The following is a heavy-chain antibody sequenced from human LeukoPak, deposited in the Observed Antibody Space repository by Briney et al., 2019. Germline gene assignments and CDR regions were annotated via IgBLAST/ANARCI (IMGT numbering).Heavy chain of an antibody. Sequence: PGGSLRLSCAASGFTFSSYAMSWVSQAPGKRLEWVSAISGSGGSTYYADSVKGRFTISRDNSKNTLYLQMNSLRAEDTAVYYCAKDYYCSSTSCHARAFDIWGQGTMVTVSS. V-gene: IGHV3-23*01. CDR3: AKDYYCSSTSCHARAFDI. CDR1: GFTFSSYA. J-gene: IGHJ3*02. CDR2: ISGSGGST. D-gene: IGHD2-2*01.